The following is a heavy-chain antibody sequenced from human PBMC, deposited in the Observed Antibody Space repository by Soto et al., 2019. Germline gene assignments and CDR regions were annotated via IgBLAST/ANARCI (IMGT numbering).Heavy chain of an antibody. J-gene: IGHJ4*02. CDR2: ISHSGST. CDR3: ARSHKEYSSIWYVD. V-gene: IGHV4-34*01. D-gene: IGHD6-13*01. CDR1: GGSFSDYY. Sequence: QVQLQQWGAGLLKPSETLSLTCAVYGGSFSDYYWSWIRQPPGKGLEWIGEISHSGSTNYNPSLKSRVTISVDTSKNQFSLKLSSVTAADTAVYYCARSHKEYSSIWYVDWGQGTLVTVSS.